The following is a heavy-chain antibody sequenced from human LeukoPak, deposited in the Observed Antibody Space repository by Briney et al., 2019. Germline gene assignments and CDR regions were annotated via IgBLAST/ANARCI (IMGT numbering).Heavy chain of an antibody. J-gene: IGHJ4*02. V-gene: IGHV1-2*02. Sequence: ASVKVSCKASGYTFTDYYMHWLRQARGQGLEWMGWIIPNNGGTNYAPKFQGRVTMTRGTSISTAYMELSRLRSDDAAVYYCARGLSIEGYNFNYWGQGTLVTVSS. CDR3: ARGLSIEGYNFNY. CDR2: IIPNNGGT. D-gene: IGHD5-24*01. CDR1: GYTFTDYY.